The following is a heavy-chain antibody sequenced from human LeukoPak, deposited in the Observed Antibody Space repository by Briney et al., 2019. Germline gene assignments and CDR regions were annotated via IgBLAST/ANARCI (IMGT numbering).Heavy chain of an antibody. CDR2: ISGSGGST. J-gene: IGHJ4*02. D-gene: IGHD6-19*01. CDR1: GSTFSSYA. V-gene: IGHV3-23*01. Sequence: PGGSLRLSFAASGSTFSSYAMSWVRQAPGKGLEWVSAISGSGGSTYYADSVKGRFTISRDKSKNTLYLQMNSLRAEDTAVYYCARDRRGSGWPGGFDYWGQGTLVTVSS. CDR3: ARDRRGSGWPGGFDY.